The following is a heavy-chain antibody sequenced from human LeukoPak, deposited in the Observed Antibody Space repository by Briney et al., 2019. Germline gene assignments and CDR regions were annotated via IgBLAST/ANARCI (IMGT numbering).Heavy chain of an antibody. CDR3: ARDQSATGIAVAGFDY. V-gene: IGHV1-69*13. D-gene: IGHD6-19*01. J-gene: IGHJ4*02. CDR2: FIPIFGTA. Sequence: SVKVSCKASGGTFSSYAISWVRQAPGQGLEWMGGFIPIFGTANYAQKFQGRVTITADESTSTAYMELSSLRSEDTAVYYCARDQSATGIAVAGFDYWGQGTLVTVSS. CDR1: GGTFSSYA.